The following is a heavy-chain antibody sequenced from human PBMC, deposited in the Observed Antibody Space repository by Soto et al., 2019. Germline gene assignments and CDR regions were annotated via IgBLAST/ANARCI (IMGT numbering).Heavy chain of an antibody. Sequence: PSETLSLTCTVSGGSISSYYWILIRQPPGKGLEGIGYIYYSGSTNYNPSLKRRVTISVATSKNQFSLKLSSVTAADTAVYSCASSPGYCSSTSCYVGWFDPWGQGTLVTLSS. CDR2: IYYSGST. J-gene: IGHJ5*02. D-gene: IGHD2-2*01. CDR1: GGSISSYY. V-gene: IGHV4-59*08. CDR3: ASSPGYCSSTSCYVGWFDP.